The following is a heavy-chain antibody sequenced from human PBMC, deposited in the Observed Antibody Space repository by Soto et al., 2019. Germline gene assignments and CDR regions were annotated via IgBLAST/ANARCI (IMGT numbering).Heavy chain of an antibody. D-gene: IGHD2-15*01. Sequence: QVQLVQSGAEVKKPGSSVKVSCKASGGTFSSYAISWVRQAPGQGLEWMGGIIHILGTANYAQKFQGRVTITADKSTSTAYMELSRARSEDTAVDYCARYCSGGSCSSEAAGFDYWGQGTLVTVSS. CDR3: ARYCSGGSCSSEAAGFDY. CDR1: GGTFSSYA. CDR2: IIHILGTA. J-gene: IGHJ4*02. V-gene: IGHV1-69*06.